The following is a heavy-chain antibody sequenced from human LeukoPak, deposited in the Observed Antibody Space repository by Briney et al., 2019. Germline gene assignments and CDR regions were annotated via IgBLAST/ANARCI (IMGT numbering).Heavy chain of an antibody. V-gene: IGHV3-48*01. J-gene: IGHJ6*02. CDR1: GFTFSSYS. CDR2: ISSSSSTI. D-gene: IGHD6-19*01. CDR3: ARENVAGTDYYYGMDV. Sequence: GGSLRLSCAASGFTFSSYSMNWVRQAPGKGLESVSYISSSSSTIYYADSVKGRFTISRDNAKNSLYLQMNSLRAEDTAVYYCARENVAGTDYYYGMDVWGQGTTVTVSS.